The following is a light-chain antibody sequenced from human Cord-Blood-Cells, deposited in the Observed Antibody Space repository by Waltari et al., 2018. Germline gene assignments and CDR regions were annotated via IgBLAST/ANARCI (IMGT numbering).Light chain of an antibody. V-gene: IGLV3-10*01. CDR3: YSTDSSGNHYV. CDR2: EDN. Sequence: SYELTQPPSVSVSPGQTARITCSGDALPKKYAYWYQQKSGQAPVLVIYEDNKRPSGIPERFSCSSSGTMATLTISGAQVEDEADYYCYSTDSSGNHYVFGTGTKVTVL. J-gene: IGLJ1*01. CDR1: ALPKKY.